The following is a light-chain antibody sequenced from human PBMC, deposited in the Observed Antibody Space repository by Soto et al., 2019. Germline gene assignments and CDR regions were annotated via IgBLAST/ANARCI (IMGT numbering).Light chain of an antibody. CDR1: QSISSH. V-gene: IGKV3-11*01. Sequence: EIVLTQSPATLSLSPGERATLSCRASQSISSHLAWNQQKPGQAPRLLMYDASNRATGIPARFSGSGSGTDFTLTISSLEPEDFADYYCQQRPNWPLTFGGGIKVEIK. CDR3: QQRPNWPLT. CDR2: DAS. J-gene: IGKJ4*01.